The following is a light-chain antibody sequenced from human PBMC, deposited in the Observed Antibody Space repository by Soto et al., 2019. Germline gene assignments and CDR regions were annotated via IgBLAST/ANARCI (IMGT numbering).Light chain of an antibody. CDR1: QSISNH. J-gene: IGKJ1*01. V-gene: IGKV1-39*01. Sequence: DIQMTQSPSSLSASVEDRVIITCRASQSISNHLNWYQQKPGKAPKLLIFAASSLQSGVPSRFSGSRSGPDFTLTISSLQPEDFATYYCQQSYSSPPTFGQGKRWRL. CDR3: QQSYSSPPT. CDR2: AAS.